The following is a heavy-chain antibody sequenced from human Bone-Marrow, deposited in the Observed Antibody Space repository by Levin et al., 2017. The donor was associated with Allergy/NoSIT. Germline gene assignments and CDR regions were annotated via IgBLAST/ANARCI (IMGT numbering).Heavy chain of an antibody. D-gene: IGHD1-26*01. CDR2: ITGDGSRT. Sequence: SCAASGFTFSTYWMHWVRQAPGKGPEWVSYITGDGSRTSYADSVRGRFTTSRDNAKNTVYLQLNGLRADDTAVYYCARDFDWEPTYWGQGTLVTVSS. CDR1: GFTFSTYW. CDR3: ARDFDWEPTY. J-gene: IGHJ4*02. V-gene: IGHV3-74*01.